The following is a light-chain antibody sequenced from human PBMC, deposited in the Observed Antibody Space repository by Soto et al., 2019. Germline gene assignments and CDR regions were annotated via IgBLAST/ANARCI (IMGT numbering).Light chain of an antibody. CDR3: QQYNGYSTWT. J-gene: IGKJ1*01. Sequence: DIQMTQSPSTLSASVGDRVTITCRASQSISRWLAWYQQKPGKAPKVLIWDASSLQRGVPSRFSGSGSGTEFILTISSLQPDDFATYYCQQYNGYSTWTFGLGTKVDIK. CDR2: DAS. CDR1: QSISRW. V-gene: IGKV1-5*01.